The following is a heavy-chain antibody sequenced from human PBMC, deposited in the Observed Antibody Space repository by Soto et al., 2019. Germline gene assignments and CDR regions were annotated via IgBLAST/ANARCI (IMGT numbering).Heavy chain of an antibody. V-gene: IGHV3-33*01. CDR3: ERVHGYNDLAI. Sequence: QVQLVESGGGVVQPGRSLRLSCAASGFTFSSYGMHWVRQAPGKGLEWVAVIWSDGSNKYYADSVKGRITISRDNSKNTLYLQMNSLSAEDTTVYYCERVHGYNDLAIWGQGTMVTVSS. CDR1: GFTFSSYG. CDR2: IWSDGSNK. J-gene: IGHJ3*02. D-gene: IGHD5-12*01.